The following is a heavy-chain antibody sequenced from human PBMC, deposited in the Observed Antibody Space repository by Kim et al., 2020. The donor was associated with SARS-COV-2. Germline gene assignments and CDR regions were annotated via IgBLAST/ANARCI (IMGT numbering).Heavy chain of an antibody. CDR3: ARVIWGTYRYTDS. CDR1: GYTFTNNA. CDR2: INTDTGNP. J-gene: IGHJ4*02. D-gene: IGHD3-16*02. Sequence: ASVKVSCKASGYTFTNNAISWVRQAPGQGLEWMGWINTDTGNPTYAQAFTRRFVFSVDTSVTTAYLQISSLEAEDTALYYFARVIWGTYRYTDSWGQGTL. V-gene: IGHV7-4-1*02.